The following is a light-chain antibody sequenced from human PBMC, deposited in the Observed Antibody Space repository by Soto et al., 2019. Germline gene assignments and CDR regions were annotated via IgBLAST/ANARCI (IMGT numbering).Light chain of an antibody. J-gene: IGLJ1*01. CDR1: SSDVGNYND. Sequence: QSVLTQPASVSGSPGQSITISCTGTSSDVGNYNDVSWYQQHTGKAPKLIIFDVIKRPSGVPDRFSGSKSGNPASLTISGLHAEDEADSYCCSYAGTYTLVFESAPKVTVL. CDR3: CSYAGTYTLV. V-gene: IGLV2-11*01. CDR2: DVI.